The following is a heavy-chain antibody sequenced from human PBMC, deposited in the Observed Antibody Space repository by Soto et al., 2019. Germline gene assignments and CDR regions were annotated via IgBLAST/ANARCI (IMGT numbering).Heavy chain of an antibody. D-gene: IGHD6-13*01. CDR2: IYYSGST. Sequence: QLQLQESGPGLVKPSETLSLTCTVSGGSISSSSYYWGWIRQPPGKGLEWIGSIYYSGSTYYNPSLKSRVTISVDTSKNQFSLKLSSVTAADTAVYYCARSTGYSSSWYLADAFDIWGQGTMVTVSS. CDR3: ARSTGYSSSWYLADAFDI. CDR1: GGSISSSSYY. V-gene: IGHV4-39*01. J-gene: IGHJ3*02.